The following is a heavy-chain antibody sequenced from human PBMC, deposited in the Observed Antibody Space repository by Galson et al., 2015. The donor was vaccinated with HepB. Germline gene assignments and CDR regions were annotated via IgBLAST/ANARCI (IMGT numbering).Heavy chain of an antibody. D-gene: IGHD2-15*01. CDR2: IIPILGIA. J-gene: IGHJ6*02. V-gene: IGHV1-69*02. CDR1: GGTFSSYT. CDR3: ATRYCSGGSCSYYYYGMDV. Sequence: SVKVSCKASGGTFSSYTISWVRQAPGQGLEWMGRIIPILGIANYAQKFHGRVTITADKSTSTAYMELSSLRSEYTAVYYCATRYCSGGSCSYYYYGMDVWGQGTTVTVSS.